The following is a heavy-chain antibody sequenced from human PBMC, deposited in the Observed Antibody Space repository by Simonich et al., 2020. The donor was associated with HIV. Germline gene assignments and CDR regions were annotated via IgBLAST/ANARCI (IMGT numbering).Heavy chain of an antibody. V-gene: IGHV4-59*08. Sequence: QVLLQESGPGVVKPSETLSLTCSVAGGSIKNYYWSWIRQPPGKGLEWIGYMYYSGSTYYSPSLKSRVTISLDTSKNQFSLKVNSVTAADTAVYYCASTVDTAIDYWGQGILVTVSS. D-gene: IGHD5-18*01. CDR1: GGSIKNYY. CDR3: ASTVDTAIDY. J-gene: IGHJ4*02. CDR2: MYYSGST.